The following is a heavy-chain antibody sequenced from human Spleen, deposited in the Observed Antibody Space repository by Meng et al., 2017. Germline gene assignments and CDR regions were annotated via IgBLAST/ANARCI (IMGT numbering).Heavy chain of an antibody. CDR3: ARGPTTMAHDFNY. J-gene: IGHJ4*02. CDR2: INHSGST. CDR1: GGSFSDYY. V-gene: IGHV4-34*01. Sequence: QVHLKQWGAGLLKPPETLSLTCVVSGGSFSDYYWSWIRQPPGKGLEWIGEINHSGSTNYNPSLESRATISVDTSQNNLSLKLSSVTAADSAVYYCARGPTTMAHDFNYWGQGTLVTVSS. D-gene: IGHD4-11*01.